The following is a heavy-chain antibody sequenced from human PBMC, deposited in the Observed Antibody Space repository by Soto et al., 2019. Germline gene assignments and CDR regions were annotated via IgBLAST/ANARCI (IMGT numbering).Heavy chain of an antibody. J-gene: IGHJ4*02. CDR3: ARRYGYSFDY. Sequence: SGGSLSSYYWSWIRQPPGKGLEWIGYIYYSGSTNYNPSLKSRVTISVDTSKNQFSLKLSSVTAADTAVYYCARRYGYSFDYWGQGTLVTVSS. CDR1: GGSLSSYY. D-gene: IGHD1-1*01. V-gene: IGHV4-59*08. CDR2: IYYSGST.